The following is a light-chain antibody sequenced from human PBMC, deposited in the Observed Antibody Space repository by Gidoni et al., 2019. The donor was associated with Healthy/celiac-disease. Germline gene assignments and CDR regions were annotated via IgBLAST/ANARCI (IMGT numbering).Light chain of an antibody. CDR2: AAS. Sequence: DIQMTQSPSSLSASVGDRVTITCRASQSISSYLNWYQQKPGKAPKLLIYAASSLQSGVPSRFSSSGSGTDFTLTISSLQPEDFATYYCQQSYSTPQRTFGPGTKVDIK. CDR3: QQSYSTPQRT. V-gene: IGKV1-39*01. J-gene: IGKJ3*01. CDR1: QSISSY.